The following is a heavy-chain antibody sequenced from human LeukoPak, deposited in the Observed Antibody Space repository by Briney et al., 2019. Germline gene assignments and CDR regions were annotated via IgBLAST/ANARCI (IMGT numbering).Heavy chain of an antibody. D-gene: IGHD2-21*01. V-gene: IGHV4-59*01. CDR1: GGFIGSYY. J-gene: IGHJ5*02. CDR2: IYYSGST. CDR3: ARADWAGWFDP. Sequence: SETLSLTCTVSGGFIGSYYWSWIRQPPGKGLEWIGYIYYSGSTNYNPSLKSRVTISVDTSKNQFSLKLSSVTAADTAVYYCARADWAGWFDPWGQGTLVTVSS.